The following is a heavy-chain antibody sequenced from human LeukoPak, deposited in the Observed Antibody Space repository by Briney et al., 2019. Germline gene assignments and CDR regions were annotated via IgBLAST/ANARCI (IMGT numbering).Heavy chain of an antibody. J-gene: IGHJ6*03. D-gene: IGHD6-6*01. CDR3: ARHGGAARGYYYYMAV. V-gene: IGHV4-39*01. Sequence: SETLSLTCIVSGGAISSSSYYWGWIRQPPGKGLEWIVSIHYSGSTYYNPSLKSRVTTSLDTSKNQFSLKLSSVTAAVTALYYCARHGGAARGYYYYMAVWGKGTTVTVSS. CDR2: IHYSGST. CDR1: GGAISSSSYY.